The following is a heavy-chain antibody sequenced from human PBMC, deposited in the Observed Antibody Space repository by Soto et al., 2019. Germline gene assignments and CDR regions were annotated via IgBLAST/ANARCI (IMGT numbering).Heavy chain of an antibody. D-gene: IGHD6-19*01. J-gene: IGHJ4*02. CDR2: IYPGDSDT. Sequence: GESLKISCEGSGYSFTSYWIGWVRQTPGKGLEWMGIIYPGDSDTRYSPSFQGQVTISADKSISTAYLQWSSLKVSDTAMYYCAIGLAGYSSGWDYWGQGTLVTVSS. CDR3: AIGLAGYSSGWDY. V-gene: IGHV5-51*01. CDR1: GYSFTSYW.